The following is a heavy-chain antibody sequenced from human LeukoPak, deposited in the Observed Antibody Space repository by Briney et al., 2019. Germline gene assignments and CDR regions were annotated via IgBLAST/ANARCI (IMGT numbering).Heavy chain of an antibody. CDR3: ARRLSYYGPGTAFDY. D-gene: IGHD3-10*01. Sequence: SETLSLTCTVSGGSISSSSYYWGWIRQPPGKGLEWIGSIYYSGSTYYNPSLKSRVTISVDTSKNQFSLKLSSVTAADTAVYYCARRLSYYGPGTAFDYWGQGTLVTVSS. CDR2: IYYSGST. CDR1: GGSISSSSYY. J-gene: IGHJ4*02. V-gene: IGHV4-39*01.